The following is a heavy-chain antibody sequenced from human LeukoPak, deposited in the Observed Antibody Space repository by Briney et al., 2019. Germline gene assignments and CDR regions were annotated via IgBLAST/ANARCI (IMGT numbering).Heavy chain of an antibody. CDR3: AKDYSGLLLDYYGMDV. CDR2: ISGSGGST. J-gene: IGHJ6*02. CDR1: GFTFSSYA. Sequence: GGSLRLSCAASGFTFSSYAMSWVRQAPGKGLEWVSAISGSGGSTYYADSVKGRFIISRDNSKNTLYLQMNSLRAEDTALYYCAKDYSGLLLDYYGMDVWGQGTTVTVSS. D-gene: IGHD2-21*02. V-gene: IGHV3-23*01.